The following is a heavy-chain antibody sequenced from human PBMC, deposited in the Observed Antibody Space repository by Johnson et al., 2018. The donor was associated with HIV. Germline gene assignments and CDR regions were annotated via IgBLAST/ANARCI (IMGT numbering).Heavy chain of an antibody. D-gene: IGHD6-19*01. J-gene: IGHJ3*02. Sequence: VQLVESGGGLVQPGGSLRLSCAASGFTFSSYWMSWVRQAPGKGLEWVANIKQDGSEKYYVDSVKGRFTISRDNAKNSLYLQMNSLRAEDTAVYYCARRRYSGWYSERCAFDIWGQGTMVTVSS. CDR1: GFTFSSYW. V-gene: IGHV3-7*01. CDR2: IKQDGSEK. CDR3: ARRRYSGWYSERCAFDI.